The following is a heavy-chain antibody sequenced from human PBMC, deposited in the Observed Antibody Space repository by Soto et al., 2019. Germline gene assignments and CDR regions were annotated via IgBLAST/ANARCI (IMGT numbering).Heavy chain of an antibody. CDR2: ISDGGERT. D-gene: IGHD3-3*01. CDR1: GFTFSDYV. V-gene: IGHV3-23*01. J-gene: IGHJ6*02. Sequence: EVLLLESGGDSVQPGGSLSLSCVASGFTFSDYVMSWVRQVPGKGLEWVSSISDGGERTDYRDSVRGRFTISRDNARFTLHLQMNSLRVDDTATYFCARDRSTDFGLDVWGQGTTVTVSS. CDR3: ARDRSTDFGLDV.